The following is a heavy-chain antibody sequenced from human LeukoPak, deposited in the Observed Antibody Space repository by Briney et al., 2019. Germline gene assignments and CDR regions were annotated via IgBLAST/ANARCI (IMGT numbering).Heavy chain of an antibody. CDR2: IYYSGTT. CDR1: GGSVSGYY. Sequence: SETLSLTCTVSGGSVSGYYWSWIRQPPGKGLEWIGYIYYSGTTYYNPSLKSRVTMSVDTSKNQFSLKLSSVTAADTAVYYCARGSIGTLVRGVVTTWGQGTLVTVSS. V-gene: IGHV4-59*02. J-gene: IGHJ5*02. CDR3: ARGSIGTLVRGVVTT. D-gene: IGHD3-10*01.